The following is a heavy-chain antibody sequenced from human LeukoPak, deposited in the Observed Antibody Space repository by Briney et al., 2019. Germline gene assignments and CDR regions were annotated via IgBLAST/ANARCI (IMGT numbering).Heavy chain of an antibody. CDR1: GYTFTSYY. J-gene: IGHJ4*02. CDR3: ARDRFGLYYDFWSGKGSFDY. Sequence: ASVKVSCKASGYTFTSYYMHWVRQAPGQGLEWMGIINPGGGSTSYAQKFQGRVTMTRDTSTSTVYMELSSLRSEDTAVYYCARDRFGLYYDFWSGKGSFDYWGQGTLVTVSS. D-gene: IGHD3-3*01. V-gene: IGHV1-46*01. CDR2: INPGGGST.